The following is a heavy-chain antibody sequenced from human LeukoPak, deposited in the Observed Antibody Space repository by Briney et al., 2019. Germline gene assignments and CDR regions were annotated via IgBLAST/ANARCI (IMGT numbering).Heavy chain of an antibody. J-gene: IGHJ6*02. Sequence: PGGSLRLSCADSGFTFSSYWMNWARQAPGKGLECVASINHNGNVNYYVDSVKGRFTISRDNAKNSLYLQMSNLRAEDTAVYFCARGGGLDVWGQGATVTVSS. CDR1: GFTFSSYW. D-gene: IGHD3-16*01. V-gene: IGHV3-7*03. CDR3: ARGGGLDV. CDR2: INHNGNVN.